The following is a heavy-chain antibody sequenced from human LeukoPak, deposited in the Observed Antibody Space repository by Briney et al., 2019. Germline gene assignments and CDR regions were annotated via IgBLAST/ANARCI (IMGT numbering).Heavy chain of an antibody. Sequence: GGSLRLSCAASGFTFSSYWMSWVRQAPGKGLGWVANIKQDGSEKYYVDSVKGRFTISRDNAKNSLYLQMSSLRAEDTAVYYCTRVVYSSTWSFLDYWGQGTLVTVSS. CDR2: IKQDGSEK. CDR1: GFTFSSYW. V-gene: IGHV3-7*01. J-gene: IGHJ4*02. CDR3: TRVVYSSTWSFLDY. D-gene: IGHD6-13*01.